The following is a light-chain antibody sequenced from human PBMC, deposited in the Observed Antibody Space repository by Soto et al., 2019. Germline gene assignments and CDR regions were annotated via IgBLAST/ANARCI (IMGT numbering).Light chain of an antibody. J-gene: IGKJ1*01. CDR2: GAS. V-gene: IGKV3-15*01. CDR3: QQYNNWPRT. CDR1: QSVSSY. Sequence: EIVLTQSPATLSLSPGERATLSCRASQSVSSYFAWYQQKPGQAPRLLIYGASTRATGIPARFSGSGSGTEFTLTISSLQSEDFAVYYCQQYNNWPRTFGQGTKVDIK.